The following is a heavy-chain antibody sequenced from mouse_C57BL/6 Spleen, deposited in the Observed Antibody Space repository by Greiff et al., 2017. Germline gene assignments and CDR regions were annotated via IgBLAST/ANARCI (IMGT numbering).Heavy chain of an antibody. CDR2: IWSDGST. V-gene: IGHV2-6-1*01. Sequence: VQGVESGPGLVAPSQSLSITCTVSGFSLTSYGVHWVRQPPGKGLEWLVVIWSDGSTTYNSALKSRLSISKDNSKSQVFLKMNSLQTDDTAMYYCARHLSYYYGSSYDAMDYWGQGTSVTVSS. CDR1: GFSLTSYG. CDR3: ARHLSYYYGSSYDAMDY. D-gene: IGHD1-1*01. J-gene: IGHJ4*01.